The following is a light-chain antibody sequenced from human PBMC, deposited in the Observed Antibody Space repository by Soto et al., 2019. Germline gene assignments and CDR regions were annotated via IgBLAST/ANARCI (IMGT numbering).Light chain of an antibody. V-gene: IGLV7-43*01. Sequence: QTVVTQEPSLTVSPGGTVTLTCASSTGAVTSGYYPNWFQQKPGQAPRALIYSTSNKRSWTPARFSGSLLGGKAALTLSGVQPEDEAEYYCLLYYGGAYVVFGGGTKLTVL. CDR2: STS. J-gene: IGLJ2*01. CDR3: LLYYGGAYVV. CDR1: TGAVTSGYY.